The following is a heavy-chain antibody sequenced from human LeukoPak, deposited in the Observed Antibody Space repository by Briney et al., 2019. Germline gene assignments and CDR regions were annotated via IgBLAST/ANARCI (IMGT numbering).Heavy chain of an antibody. J-gene: IGHJ4*02. CDR2: ISYDGSNK. Sequence: GRSLRLSCAASGFTFSSYGMHWVRQAPGKGLEWVAVISYDGSNKYYADSVKGRFTISRDNSKNTLYLQMNSLRAEDTAVYYCAKKRALGEIEYSSSYFDYWGQGTLVTVSS. D-gene: IGHD6-6*01. CDR3: AKKRALGEIEYSSSYFDY. CDR1: GFTFSSYG. V-gene: IGHV3-30*18.